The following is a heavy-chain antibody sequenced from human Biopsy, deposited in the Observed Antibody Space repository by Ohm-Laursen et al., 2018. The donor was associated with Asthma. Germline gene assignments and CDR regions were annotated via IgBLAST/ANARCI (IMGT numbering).Heavy chain of an antibody. CDR3: VRDGTDDAFDI. D-gene: IGHD1-1*01. Sequence: SLRLSCAASVFTFSRFGMHWVRRAPGKGLEWVALISYDGYNKYYIDSVKGRFTISRDNSENTMYLQMNSLRAEDTAVYYCVRDGTDDAFDIWGQGTVVSVSS. CDR1: VFTFSRFG. J-gene: IGHJ3*02. CDR2: ISYDGYNK. V-gene: IGHV3-30*03.